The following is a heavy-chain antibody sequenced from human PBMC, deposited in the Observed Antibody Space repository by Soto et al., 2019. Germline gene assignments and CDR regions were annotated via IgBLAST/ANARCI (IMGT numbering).Heavy chain of an antibody. Sequence: QVQLVQSGAEVKKPGSSVKVSCKASEGTFSSYAISWVRQAPGQGLEWMGGIIPIFGTANYAQKFQGRVTITADESTSTAYMELSSLTSEDTAVYYCAASCSSSSCYVYYYGMDVWGPGTTVTVSS. J-gene: IGHJ6*02. D-gene: IGHD2-2*01. V-gene: IGHV1-69*01. CDR1: EGTFSSYA. CDR2: IIPIFGTA. CDR3: AASCSSSSCYVYYYGMDV.